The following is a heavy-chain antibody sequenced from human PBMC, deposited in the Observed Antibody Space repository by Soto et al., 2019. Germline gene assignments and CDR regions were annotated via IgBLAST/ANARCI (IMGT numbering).Heavy chain of an antibody. D-gene: IGHD3-3*02. CDR2: IMHIFRTP. CDR1: GGAFSTSA. Sequence: QVQLEQSGAEVKKPGSSVKVSCKASGGAFSTSAISWVRQAPGQGLEGMGGIMHIFRTPDYAHKFQGRVTITADESKSTAYVELSGLRSDDTAVYYCARDKDRQQLAGNYYDRLDVWGQGTTVNVSS. CDR3: ARDKDRQQLAGNYYDRLDV. V-gene: IGHV1-69*13. J-gene: IGHJ6*02.